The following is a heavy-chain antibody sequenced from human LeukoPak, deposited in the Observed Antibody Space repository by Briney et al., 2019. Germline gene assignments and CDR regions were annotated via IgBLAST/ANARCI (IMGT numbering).Heavy chain of an antibody. J-gene: IGHJ4*02. D-gene: IGHD6-19*01. CDR1: GDTFSSYA. CDR2: IIPIFGTA. V-gene: IGHV1-69*06. Sequence: SVKVSCKASGDTFSSYAISWVRQAPGQGLEWMGGIIPIFGTANYAQKFQGRVTITADKSTSTAYMELSSLRSEDTAVYYCARDRIAVAGDLDYWGQGTLVTVSS. CDR3: ARDRIAVAGDLDY.